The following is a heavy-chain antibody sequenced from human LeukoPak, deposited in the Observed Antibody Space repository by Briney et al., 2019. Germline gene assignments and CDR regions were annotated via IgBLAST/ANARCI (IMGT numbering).Heavy chain of an antibody. V-gene: IGHV3-7*03. CDR2: IKQDGSQK. Sequence: GGSLRLSCAASGFTLSSNWMSWFRQAPGTRLEWVANIKQDGSQKNYVDSVKGRFTISRDNAKNSLYLQMNSLRSEDTAVYYCAKDLIAGDGYYVFDFDYWGQGTLVTVSS. CDR1: GFTLSSNW. CDR3: AKDLIAGDGYYVFDFDY. D-gene: IGHD5-24*01. J-gene: IGHJ4*02.